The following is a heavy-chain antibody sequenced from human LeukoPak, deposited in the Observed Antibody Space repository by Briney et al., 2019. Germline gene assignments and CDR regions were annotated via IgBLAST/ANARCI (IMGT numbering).Heavy chain of an antibody. D-gene: IGHD3-10*01. CDR1: GGTFKTYG. V-gene: IGHV1-69*05. Sequence: ASVKVSCKASGGTFKTYGLSWVRRAPGQGLEWIGKIIPIFGPANYAQKFRGRLTITTDESTSTAYMEVSSLRSEDTAVYYCASSRVRGVSFYFDSWGQGTLVTVSS. CDR3: ASSRVRGVSFYFDS. CDR2: IIPIFGPA. J-gene: IGHJ4*02.